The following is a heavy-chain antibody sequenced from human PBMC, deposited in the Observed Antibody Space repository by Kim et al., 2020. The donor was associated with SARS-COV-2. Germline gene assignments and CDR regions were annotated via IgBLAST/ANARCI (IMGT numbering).Heavy chain of an antibody. CDR1: GGTFSSYA. CDR3: ARAGWSGERRGYYGMDV. D-gene: IGHD3-3*01. Sequence: SVKVSCKASGGTFSSYAISWVRQDPGQGLEWMGGIIPIFGTANYAQKFQGRVTITADESTSTAYMELSSLRSEDTAVYYCARAGWSGERRGYYGMDVWGQGTTVTVSS. J-gene: IGHJ6*02. V-gene: IGHV1-69*13. CDR2: IIPIFGTA.